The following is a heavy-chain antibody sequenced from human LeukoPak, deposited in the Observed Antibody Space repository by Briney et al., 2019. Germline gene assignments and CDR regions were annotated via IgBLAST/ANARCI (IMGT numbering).Heavy chain of an antibody. D-gene: IGHD3-10*01. CDR2: IYSDGST. J-gene: IGHJ4*02. Sequence: GGSLRLSCAASGFTVSRNYMTWVRQAPGKGLEWVSVIYSDGSTFFTDSVKGRFTISRDNSKNTLYLQMNSLRVEDTAVYYCATDFRYGSAWGPGTLLTVSS. CDR1: GFTVSRNY. CDR3: ATDFRYGSA. V-gene: IGHV3-66*01.